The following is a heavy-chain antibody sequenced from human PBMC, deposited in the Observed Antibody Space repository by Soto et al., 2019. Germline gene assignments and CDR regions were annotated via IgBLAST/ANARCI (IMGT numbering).Heavy chain of an antibody. D-gene: IGHD2-21*02. CDR2: IYYSGST. V-gene: IGHV4-39*01. J-gene: IGHJ3*02. CDR3: ARHVRSYCGGDCYADAFDI. CDR1: GGSISSSSYY. Sequence: QLQLQESGPGLVKPSETLSLTCTVSGGSISSSSYYWGWIRQPPGKGLEWIGSIYYSGSTYYNPSLKSRVTISVDTSKNQFSLKLSSVTAADTAVYYCARHVRSYCGGDCYADAFDIWGQGTMVTVSS.